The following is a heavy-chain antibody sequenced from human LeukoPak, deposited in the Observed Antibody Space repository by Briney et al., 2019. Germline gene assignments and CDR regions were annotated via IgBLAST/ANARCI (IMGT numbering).Heavy chain of an antibody. V-gene: IGHV4-34*09. CDR3: ARAGGGYCGSTSCSSGYWFDS. J-gene: IGHJ5*01. CDR2: VYYSGSA. Sequence: SETLSLTCAVYGGSFSGYYWSWIRQPPGKGLEWIGYVYYSGSAYYNPSLKSRVTISIDTSTNHFSLRLSSVTAADTAVYYCARAGGGYCGSTSCSSGYWFDSWGQGTLITVSS. CDR1: GGSFSGYY. D-gene: IGHD2-2*01.